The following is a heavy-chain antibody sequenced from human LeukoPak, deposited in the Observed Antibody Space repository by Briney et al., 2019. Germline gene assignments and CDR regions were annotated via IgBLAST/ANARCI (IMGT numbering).Heavy chain of an antibody. J-gene: IGHJ3*02. CDR3: ARGPVLRYFDWLLRHDAFDI. D-gene: IGHD3-9*01. V-gene: IGHV1-8*01. CDR1: GYTFTSYD. CDR2: MNPNSGNT. Sequence: ASVKVSCKASGYTFTSYDINWVRRATGQGLEWMGWMNPNSGNTGYAQKFQGRVTMTRNTSISTAYMELSSLRSEDTAVYYCARGPVLRYFDWLLRHDAFDIWGQGTMVTVSS.